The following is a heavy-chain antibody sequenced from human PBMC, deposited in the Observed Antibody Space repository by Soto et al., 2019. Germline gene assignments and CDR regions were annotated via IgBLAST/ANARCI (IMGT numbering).Heavy chain of an antibody. D-gene: IGHD2-2*01. CDR3: ARLVVVAPVANA. CDR2: IFYTGTT. CDR1: GGSISYNSYY. J-gene: IGHJ5*02. V-gene: IGHV4-39*02. Sequence: SETLSLTCSVSGGSISYNSYYWGWIRQPPGRGLERVGGIFYTGTTYYSPSLKDRVTISVDTSKNSFSLNLTSVTAADTAVYFCARLVVVAPVANAWGQGTLVTVSS.